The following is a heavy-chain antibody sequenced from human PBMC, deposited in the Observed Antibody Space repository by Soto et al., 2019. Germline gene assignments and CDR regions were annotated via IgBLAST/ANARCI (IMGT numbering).Heavy chain of an antibody. D-gene: IGHD2-8*01. CDR1: GGSISSYY. V-gene: IGHV4-59*08. Sequence: SETLSLTCTVSGGSISSYYWSWIRQPPGKGLEWIGYIYYSGSTNYNPSLKSRVTISVDTSKNQFSLKLSSVTAADTAVYYCAKWGKPYRPANSSPPRGYWGQGTLVTVSS. J-gene: IGHJ4*02. CDR2: IYYSGST. CDR3: AKWGKPYRPANSSPPRGY.